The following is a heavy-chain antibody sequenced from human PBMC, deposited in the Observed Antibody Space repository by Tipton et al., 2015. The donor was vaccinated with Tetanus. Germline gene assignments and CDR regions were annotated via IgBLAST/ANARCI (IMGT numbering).Heavy chain of an antibody. Sequence: SLRLSCAASGFTFSGYAMHWVRQAPGKGLEWVAVISYDGSNKYYADSVKGRFTISRDNSKNTLYLQMNGLRAEDTAVYFCARASKQQLGGYFDYWGQGTLVTVSS. CDR1: GFTFSGYA. J-gene: IGHJ4*02. D-gene: IGHD6-13*01. CDR3: ARASKQQLGGYFDY. V-gene: IGHV3-30-3*01. CDR2: ISYDGSNK.